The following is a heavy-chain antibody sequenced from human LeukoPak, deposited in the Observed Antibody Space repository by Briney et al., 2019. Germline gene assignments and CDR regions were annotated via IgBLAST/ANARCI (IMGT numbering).Heavy chain of an antibody. J-gene: IGHJ4*02. D-gene: IGHD6-19*01. Sequence: GGPLSLLRAPSGLILRRHSENWVRQAREKGRVWVAYINGNGSDIFYADSVKGRFTIYRDTAKNSLFLQMNSLRDEDAALYYCARRVSGWGGLDYWGQGTLVTVSS. V-gene: IGHV3-48*02. CDR1: GLILRRHS. CDR3: ARRVSGWGGLDY. CDR2: INGNGSDI.